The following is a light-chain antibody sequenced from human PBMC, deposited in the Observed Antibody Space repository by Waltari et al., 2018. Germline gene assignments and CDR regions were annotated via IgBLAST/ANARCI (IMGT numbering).Light chain of an antibody. CDR3: VAWDDSRSGRL. CDR2: KND. CDR1: TSNIGSHY. J-gene: IGLJ2*01. V-gene: IGLV1-47*01. Sequence: QSMLTQPPSASGTPGQRVIISCSGGTSNIGSHYVYWYQHVPGTAPTLLIYKNDQRPSGVPDRFSASKSGTSASLAIVGLRSEDEATYYCVAWDDSRSGRLFGGGTKVTVL.